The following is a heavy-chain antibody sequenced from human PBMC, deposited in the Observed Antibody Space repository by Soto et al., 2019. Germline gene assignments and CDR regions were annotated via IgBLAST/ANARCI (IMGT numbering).Heavy chain of an antibody. V-gene: IGHV3-21*01. CDR1: GFTFSSYS. Sequence: PGGSLRLSCAASGFTFSSYSMNWVRQAPGKGLEWVSSISSSSSHIYYADSVKGRFTISRDNAKNSLYLQMNSLRAEDTAVYYCARDGILNDSSGYYSHYYYGMDVWGQGTTVTVSS. J-gene: IGHJ6*02. D-gene: IGHD3-22*01. CDR2: ISSSSSHI. CDR3: ARDGILNDSSGYYSHYYYGMDV.